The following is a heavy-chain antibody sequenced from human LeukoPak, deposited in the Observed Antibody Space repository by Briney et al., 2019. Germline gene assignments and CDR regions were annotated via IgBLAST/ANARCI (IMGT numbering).Heavy chain of an antibody. CDR3: ARDSTDGSGNP. J-gene: IGHJ5*02. V-gene: IGHV1-2*02. CDR2: INPNSGGT. CDR1: GYTFTGYY. D-gene: IGHD3-10*01. Sequence: ASVKVSCKASGYTFTGYYMHWVRQAPGQGLESMGWINPNSGGTNYAQKFQGRVTMTRDTSISTAYMALSRLRSDDTAVYYCARDSTDGSGNPWGQGTLVTVSS.